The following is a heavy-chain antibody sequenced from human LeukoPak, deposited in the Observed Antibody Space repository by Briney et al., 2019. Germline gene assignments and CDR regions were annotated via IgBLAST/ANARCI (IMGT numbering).Heavy chain of an antibody. J-gene: IGHJ6*02. CDR1: GFTFSSYS. Sequence: GGSLRLSCAASGFTFSSYSMNWVRKAPGKGLEWVSYISSSSSTIYYADSVKGRFTISRDNAKNSLYLQMNSLRAEDTAVYYCARGREYYYYGMDVWGQGTTVTVSS. CDR3: ARGREYYYYGMDV. CDR2: ISSSSSTI. V-gene: IGHV3-48*04.